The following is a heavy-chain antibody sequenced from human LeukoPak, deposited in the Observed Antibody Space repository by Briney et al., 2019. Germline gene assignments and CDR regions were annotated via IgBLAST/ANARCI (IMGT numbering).Heavy chain of an antibody. CDR3: ARDPTIGSGWYWFDY. V-gene: IGHV4-4*09. Sequence: SETLSLTCTVSGGSISSNYWSWIRQPPGKGLEWIGYIYTSGNTIYNSSLKSRVTISVDTSKSQLSLKLSSVTAADTAVYYCARDPTIGSGWYWFDYWGQGTLVTVSS. D-gene: IGHD6-19*01. CDR1: GGSISSNY. CDR2: IYTSGNT. J-gene: IGHJ4*02.